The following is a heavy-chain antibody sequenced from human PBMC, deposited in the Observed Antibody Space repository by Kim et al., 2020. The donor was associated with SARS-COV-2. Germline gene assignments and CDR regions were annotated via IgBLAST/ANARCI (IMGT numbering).Heavy chain of an antibody. Sequence: GGSLRLSCAASGFPFSDYYMSWIRQAPGKGLEWVSYISVRSSYTNYADSVKGRFTISRDNAKNSLYLQMHSLRVEDTAVYYCARDIVVVVAARRSYYYGLDVWSQGTTVTVSS. V-gene: IGHV3-11*06. D-gene: IGHD2-15*01. J-gene: IGHJ6*02. CDR2: ISVRSSYT. CDR3: ARDIVVVVAARRSYYYGLDV. CDR1: GFPFSDYY.